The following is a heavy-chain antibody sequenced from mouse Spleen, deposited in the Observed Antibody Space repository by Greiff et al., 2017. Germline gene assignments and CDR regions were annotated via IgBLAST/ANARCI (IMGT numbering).Heavy chain of an antibody. CDR3: ARNLITTVVSKSFDY. CDR1: GYAFSSSW. CDR2: IYPGDGDT. D-gene: IGHD1-1*01. Sequence: QVQLQQSGPELVKPGASVKISCKASGYAFSSSWMNWVKQRPGKGLEWIGRIYPGDGDTNYNGKFKGKATLTADKSSSTAYMQLSSLTSEDSAVYFCARNLITTVVSKSFDYWGQGTTLTVSS. J-gene: IGHJ2*01. V-gene: IGHV1-82*01.